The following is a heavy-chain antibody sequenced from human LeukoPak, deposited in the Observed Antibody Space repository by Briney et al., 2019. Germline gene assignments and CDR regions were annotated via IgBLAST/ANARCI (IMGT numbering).Heavy chain of an antibody. CDR1: GFTFSNHW. J-gene: IGHJ5*02. Sequence: GGSLRLSCAASGFTFSNHWMHWVRQAPGKGLVWVSRINSDGTITSYADSVKGRFTISRDNAKNTVYLQMNSLRAEDTAVYYCARDLLGYCSSGICYDKSNWFDPWGQGTLVTVSS. CDR2: INSDGTIT. V-gene: IGHV3-74*01. D-gene: IGHD2-8*01. CDR3: ARDLLGYCSSGICYDKSNWFDP.